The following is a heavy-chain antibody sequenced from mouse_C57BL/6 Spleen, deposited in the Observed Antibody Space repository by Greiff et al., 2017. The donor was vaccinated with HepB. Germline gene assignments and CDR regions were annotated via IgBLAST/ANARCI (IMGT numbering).Heavy chain of an antibody. CDR3: ARSPPTVVESYAMDY. V-gene: IGHV1-69*01. J-gene: IGHJ4*01. D-gene: IGHD1-1*01. CDR2: IDPSDSYT. Sequence: QVQLQQPGAELVMPGASVKLSCKASGYTFTSYWMHWVKQRPGQGLEWIGEIDPSDSYTNYNQKFKGKSTLTVDKSSSTAYMQLRSLTSEDSAVYYCARSPPTVVESYAMDYWGQGTPVTVSS. CDR1: GYTFTSYW.